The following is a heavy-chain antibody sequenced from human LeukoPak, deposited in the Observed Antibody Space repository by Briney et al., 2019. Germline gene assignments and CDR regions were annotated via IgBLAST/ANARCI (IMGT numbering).Heavy chain of an antibody. CDR3: ARGPELRYFDWLILGHYYYMDV. CDR2: INPSGGST. D-gene: IGHD3-9*01. V-gene: IGHV1-46*01. J-gene: IGHJ6*03. Sequence: ASVKVSCKASGYTFTSYYMHWVRQAPGQGLEWMGIINPSGGSTSYAQKFQGRVTMTRDMSTSTVYMELSSLRSEDTAVYYCARGPELRYFDWLILGHYYYMDVWGKGTTVTISS. CDR1: GYTFTSYY.